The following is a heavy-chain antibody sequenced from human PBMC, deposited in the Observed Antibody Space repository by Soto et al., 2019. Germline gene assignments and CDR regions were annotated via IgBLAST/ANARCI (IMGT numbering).Heavy chain of an antibody. D-gene: IGHD6-13*01. CDR1: GGSISSYY. CDR2: IYYSGST. CDR3: AREQQQLGLNWFDP. V-gene: IGHV4-59*01. Sequence: SETLSLTCTVSGGSISSYYWSWIRQPPGKGLEWIGYIYYSGSTNYNPSLKSRVTISVDTSKNQFSLKLSSVTAADTAVYYCAREQQQLGLNWFDPWGQGTLVTVSS. J-gene: IGHJ5*02.